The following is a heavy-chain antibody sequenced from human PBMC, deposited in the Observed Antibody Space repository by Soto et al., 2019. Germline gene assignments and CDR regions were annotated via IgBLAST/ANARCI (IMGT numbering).Heavy chain of an antibody. D-gene: IGHD3-22*01. Sequence: EVQLLESGGGLVQPGGSLRLSCEASGFTFSNYVMTWVRQAPGKGLEWVSSISASGGTPYYGDSVEGRFIISRDNSKDTLYLQMHSLRAEDTAVYFCAKGLYDNSGYYFTNWGQGTLVTVSS. CDR2: ISASGGTP. CDR1: GFTFSNYV. CDR3: AKGLYDNSGYYFTN. J-gene: IGHJ4*02. V-gene: IGHV3-23*01.